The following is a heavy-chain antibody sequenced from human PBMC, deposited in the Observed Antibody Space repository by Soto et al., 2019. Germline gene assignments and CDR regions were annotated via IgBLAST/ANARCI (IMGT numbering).Heavy chain of an antibody. D-gene: IGHD2-2*01. J-gene: IGHJ6*02. Sequence: QVQLVQSGDEVKKPGASVKVSCKASGYTFSSYGISWVRQAPGQGLEWMGWIRTYTGNTNYAQKVQGRVTMTTDTSTSTAYMELRSLRSDDTAVYYCAGDEMIRWTYCISTRCYYYYDGMDVWGQGTTVTVSS. CDR1: GYTFSSYG. CDR3: AGDEMIRWTYCISTRCYYYYDGMDV. V-gene: IGHV1-18*01. CDR2: IRTYTGNT.